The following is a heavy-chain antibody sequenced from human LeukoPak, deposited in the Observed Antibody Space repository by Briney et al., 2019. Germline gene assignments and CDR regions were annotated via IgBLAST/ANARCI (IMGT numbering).Heavy chain of an antibody. J-gene: IGHJ4*02. CDR3: ARTMLRGLYYFDY. V-gene: IGHV4-39*07. Sequence: SETLSLTCTVSGGSISSSSYYWGWIRQPPGKGLEWIGSIYYSGSTYYNPSLKSRVTISVDTSKNQFSLKLSSVTAADTAVYYCARTMLRGLYYFDYWGQGTLVTVSS. D-gene: IGHD3-10*01. CDR2: IYYSGST. CDR1: GGSISSSSYY.